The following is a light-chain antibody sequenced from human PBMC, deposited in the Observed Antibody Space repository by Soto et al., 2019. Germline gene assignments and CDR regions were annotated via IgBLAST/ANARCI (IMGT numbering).Light chain of an antibody. CDR1: QDINNF. CDR3: QKYNSAPRIT. J-gene: IGKJ5*01. Sequence: DIQMTQSPSSLSASVGDRITITCRASQDINNFLAWYRQKPGKVPKLLIYAASTLQSGVPSRFSGSGSGTDFTLTISSLQPEDVATYYCQKYNSAPRITFGQGTRLEI. CDR2: AAS. V-gene: IGKV1-27*01.